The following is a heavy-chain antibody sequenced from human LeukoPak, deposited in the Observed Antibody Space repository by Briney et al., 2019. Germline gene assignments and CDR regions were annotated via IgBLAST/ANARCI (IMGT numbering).Heavy chain of an antibody. Sequence: GASVKVSCKASGYTFTGYYMHWVRQAPGQGLEWMGWINPNSDDTNYAQKFQGRVTMTRDTSISTAYMELNRLRSDDTAVYYCARGSYDSSDFEYFHHWGQGTLVTVSS. CDR3: ARGSYDSSDFEYFHH. CDR1: GYTFTGYY. J-gene: IGHJ1*01. V-gene: IGHV1-2*02. D-gene: IGHD3-22*01. CDR2: INPNSDDT.